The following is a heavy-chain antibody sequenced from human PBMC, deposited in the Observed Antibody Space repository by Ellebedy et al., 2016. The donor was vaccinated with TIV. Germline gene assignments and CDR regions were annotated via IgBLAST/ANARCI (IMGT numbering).Heavy chain of an antibody. D-gene: IGHD3-22*01. V-gene: IGHV3-21*06. CDR3: ATSHSGFLN. CDR2: IGRTSTPI. J-gene: IGHJ4*01. Sequence: GESLKISCATSGFTFGNYWMNWVRQAPAKGLEWVSSIGRTSTPIAYAESVKGRFTISRDNAKNLLYLQMNSLRAEDTAVYYCATSHSGFLNWGQGILVTVSS. CDR1: GFTFGNYW.